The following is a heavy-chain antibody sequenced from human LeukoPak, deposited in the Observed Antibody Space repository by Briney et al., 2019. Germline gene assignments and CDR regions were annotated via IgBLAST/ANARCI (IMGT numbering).Heavy chain of an antibody. V-gene: IGHV1-2*02. Sequence: ASVKVSCKASGYTFTGYYMHWVRQAPGQGLEWMGWINPNSGGTNYAQKFQGRVTMTRDTSISTAYMELSRLRSDDTAVYYCARDLGYYYDPHCYFDLWGRGTLVTVSS. D-gene: IGHD3-22*01. CDR2: INPNSGGT. J-gene: IGHJ2*01. CDR3: ARDLGYYYDPHCYFDL. CDR1: GYTFTGYY.